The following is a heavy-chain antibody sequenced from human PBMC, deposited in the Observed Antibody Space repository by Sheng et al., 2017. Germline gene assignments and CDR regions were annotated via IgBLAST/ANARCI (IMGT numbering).Heavy chain of an antibody. Sequence: EVQLVQSGGGLVQPGGSLRLSCAASGFAFSTYGMSWVRQAPGKGLEWISGISSSGGSTYHVDSVKGRFTVSRDNSKNTMYLQMNSLRAEDTAVYYCASKFAGYWGQGTLVIVSS. CDR2: ISSSGGST. V-gene: IGHV3-23*04. J-gene: IGHJ4*02. CDR3: ASKFAGY. CDR1: GFAFSTYG.